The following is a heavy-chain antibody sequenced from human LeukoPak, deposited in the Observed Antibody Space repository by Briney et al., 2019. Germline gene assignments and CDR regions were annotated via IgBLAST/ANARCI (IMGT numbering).Heavy chain of an antibody. CDR1: GGSISSGGYY. V-gene: IGHV4-31*03. CDR2: IYYSGST. J-gene: IGHJ6*02. CDR3: ARDAEYYYGSGSYSSGIDV. D-gene: IGHD3-10*01. Sequence: SQTLSLTCTVSGGSISSGGYYWSWIRQHPGKGLEWIGYIYYSGSTYYNPSLKSRATISADTSRNQFSLKLSSVTAADTAVYYCARDAEYYYGSGSYSSGIDVWGQGTTVTVSS.